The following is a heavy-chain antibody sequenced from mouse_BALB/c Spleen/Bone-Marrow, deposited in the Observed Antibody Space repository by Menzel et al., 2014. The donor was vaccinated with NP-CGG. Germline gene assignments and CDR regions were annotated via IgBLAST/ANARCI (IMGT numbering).Heavy chain of an antibody. J-gene: IGHJ2*01. CDR3: ARRGAYYYGSFDY. CDR1: GYTFTDYW. D-gene: IGHD1-1*01. CDR2: IDTSDSYT. Sequence: QVQLKQSGAELVMPGASVKMSCKASGYTFTDYWMHWVKQRPGQGLEWIGAIDTSDSYTSYNQKFKGKATLTVDESSSTAYMQLSSLTSEDSAVYYCARRGAYYYGSFDYWGQGTTLTVSS. V-gene: IGHV1-69*01.